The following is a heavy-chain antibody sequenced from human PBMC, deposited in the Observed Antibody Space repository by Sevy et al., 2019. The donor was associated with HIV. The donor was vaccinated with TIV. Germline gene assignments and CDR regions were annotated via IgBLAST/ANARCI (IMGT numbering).Heavy chain of an antibody. J-gene: IGHJ4*02. Sequence: GGSLRLSCTGSGFAFSDYALSWVRQAPGKGLEWVGFIRNKEYNGTTEYAASVKGRFFISRDDSKSVAYLDMNSLKTVDTGLYYCTRSVTTIYWGRGTLVTVSS. V-gene: IGHV3-49*04. D-gene: IGHD4-4*01. CDR3: TRSVTTIY. CDR2: IRNKEYNGTT. CDR1: GFAFSDYA.